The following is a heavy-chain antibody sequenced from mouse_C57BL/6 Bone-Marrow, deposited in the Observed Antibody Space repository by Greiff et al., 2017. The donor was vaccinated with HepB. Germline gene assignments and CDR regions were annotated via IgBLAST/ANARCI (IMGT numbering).Heavy chain of an antibody. Sequence: QVQLQQSGPELVKPGASVKISCKASGYAFSSSWMNWVKQRPGKGLEWIGRLYPGDGDTNYNGKFKGKATLTADKSSSTAYMQLSSLTSEDSAVYFCARWGSNYLYYFDYWGQGTTLTVSS. J-gene: IGHJ2*01. V-gene: IGHV1-82*01. CDR1: GYAFSSSW. CDR3: ARWGSNYLYYFDY. CDR2: LYPGDGDT. D-gene: IGHD2-5*01.